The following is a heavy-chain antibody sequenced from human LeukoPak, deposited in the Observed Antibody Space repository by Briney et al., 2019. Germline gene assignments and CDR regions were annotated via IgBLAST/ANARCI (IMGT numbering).Heavy chain of an antibody. CDR2: ISGSGGST. D-gene: IGHD4-17*01. Sequence: PGGSLRLSCAASGFTFSSYAVSWVRQAPGRGREWVSAISGSGGSTYYADSVKGRFTISRDNSKNTLCLQTKSLTADATAVYYCAPTTVTTQHYYYYYGMDVWGPGTTVTVSS. CDR3: APTTVTTQHYYYYYGMDV. J-gene: IGHJ6*02. CDR1: GFTFSSYA. V-gene: IGHV3-23*01.